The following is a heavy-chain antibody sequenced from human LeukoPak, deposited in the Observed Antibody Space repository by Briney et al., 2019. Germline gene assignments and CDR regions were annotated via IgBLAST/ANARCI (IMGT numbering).Heavy chain of an antibody. J-gene: IGHJ4*02. Sequence: GDSVKVSCKTSGHTFAAYYIHWVRQAPGQGLEWMGWITPNSGGTNYAQKFQGRVTMTRDTSISTAYMELSILRSDDTAVYYCARATEFDYWGQGTLVTVSS. V-gene: IGHV1-2*02. CDR2: ITPNSGGT. CDR1: GHTFAAYY. CDR3: ARATEFDY.